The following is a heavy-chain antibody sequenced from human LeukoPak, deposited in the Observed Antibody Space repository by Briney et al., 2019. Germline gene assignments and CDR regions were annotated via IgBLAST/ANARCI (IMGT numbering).Heavy chain of an antibody. D-gene: IGHD6-13*01. Sequence: GGSLRLSCAASGFTFSGYGMHWVRQAPGKGLEWVAFIRYDGSNKYYADSVKGRFTISRDNSKNTLYLQMNSLRAEDTAVYYCAKDPYSSSGSYFDYWGQGTLVTVSS. J-gene: IGHJ4*02. CDR2: IRYDGSNK. CDR3: AKDPYSSSGSYFDY. CDR1: GFTFSGYG. V-gene: IGHV3-30*02.